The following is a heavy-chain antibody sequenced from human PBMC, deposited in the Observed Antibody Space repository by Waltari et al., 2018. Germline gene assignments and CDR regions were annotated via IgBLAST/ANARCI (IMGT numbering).Heavy chain of an antibody. CDR3: ARAEAARYFDY. CDR2: IYPGDYGT. J-gene: IGHJ4*02. D-gene: IGHD6-6*01. CDR1: GYSFTSYC. Sequence: EVQLVQSGAEVKKPGESLKISCKGSGYSFTSYCMGWVRQIPGKGLEWMGIIYPGDYGTGNMPSFQGKVTISAEKTISTAYVQWSSLKASDTAMYYGARAEAARYFDYWGQGTLVTVSS. V-gene: IGHV5-51*01.